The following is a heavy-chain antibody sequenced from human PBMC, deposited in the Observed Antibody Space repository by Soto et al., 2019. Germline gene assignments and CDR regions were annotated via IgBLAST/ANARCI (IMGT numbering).Heavy chain of an antibody. V-gene: IGHV3-33*01. CDR2: IWYDGSNK. Sequence: TRGSLRLSCAASGFTFSSYGMHWVLQAPGKGLEWVAVIWYDGSNKYYADSVKGRFTISRDNSKNTLYLQMNSLRAEDTAVYYCARGPGILKYYFDYWGQGSLVTVSS. CDR1: GFTFSSYG. J-gene: IGHJ4*02. D-gene: IGHD1-20*01. CDR3: ARGPGILKYYFDY.